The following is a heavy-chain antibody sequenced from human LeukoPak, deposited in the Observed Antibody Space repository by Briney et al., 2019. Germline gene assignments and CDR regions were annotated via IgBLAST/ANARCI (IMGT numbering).Heavy chain of an antibody. CDR1: GGSISSDY. V-gene: IGHV4-59*01. CDR3: ARSGLRSYYDSRDHFDY. CDR2: IYYSGTT. Sequence: PSETLSLTCTVSGGSISSDYWSWIRQPPGKGLEWIGYIYYSGTTNYNPSLKSRVTISLDTSKNQFSLKLNSVTAADTAVYYCARSGLRSYYDSRDHFDYWGQGTLVTVSS. J-gene: IGHJ4*02. D-gene: IGHD3-22*01.